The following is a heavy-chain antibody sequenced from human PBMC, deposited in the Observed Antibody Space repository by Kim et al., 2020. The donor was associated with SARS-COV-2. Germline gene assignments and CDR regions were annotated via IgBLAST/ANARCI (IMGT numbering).Heavy chain of an antibody. D-gene: IGHD3-22*01. Sequence: GGSLRLSCAASGFTFSNYAMSWVRQAPGKGLQWVSVISGSGGSTYNADSVKGRFTISRDNSKNTLYLQMNSLRAEDTAVYYCAKRHYHDSSGYLDHYYYYGMDVWGQGTTVTVSS. CDR3: AKRHYHDSSGYLDHYYYYGMDV. J-gene: IGHJ6*02. CDR1: GFTFSNYA. CDR2: ISGSGGST. V-gene: IGHV3-23*01.